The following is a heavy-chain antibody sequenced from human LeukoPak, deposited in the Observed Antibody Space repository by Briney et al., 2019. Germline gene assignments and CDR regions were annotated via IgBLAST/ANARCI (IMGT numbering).Heavy chain of an antibody. V-gene: IGHV3-23*01. D-gene: IGHD6-13*01. CDR1: GFTFSSYA. CDR3: VVRGSSWYFDY. CDR2: ISGNGGNT. Sequence: GGSLRLSCAASGFTFSSYAMSWVRQAPGKGLEWVSAISGNGGNTYYADSVKGRFTISRDNSKNTLYLQMNSLRAEDTAVYYCVVRGSSWYFDYWGQGTLVTVSS. J-gene: IGHJ4*02.